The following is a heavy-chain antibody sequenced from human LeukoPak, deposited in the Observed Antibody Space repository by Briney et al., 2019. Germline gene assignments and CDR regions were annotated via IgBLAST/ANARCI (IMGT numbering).Heavy chain of an antibody. D-gene: IGHD1-26*01. CDR3: ARDREVGSTDDAFDI. Sequence: GASVKVSCKASGYTFTGHYMHWVRQAPGQGLEWMGRINPNSGGANYAQKFQGRVTMTRDTSISTAYMELSGLRSDDTAVYYCARDREVGSTDDAFDIWGQGTGVIVSS. CDR1: GYTFTGHY. V-gene: IGHV1-2*06. CDR2: INPNSGGA. J-gene: IGHJ3*02.